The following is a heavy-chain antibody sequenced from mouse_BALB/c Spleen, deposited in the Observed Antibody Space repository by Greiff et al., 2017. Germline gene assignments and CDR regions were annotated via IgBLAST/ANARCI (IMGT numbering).Heavy chain of an antibody. J-gene: IGHJ3*01. CDR1: GYAFSSSW. V-gene: IGHV1-82*01. CDR3: ARFWDAFAY. CDR2: IYPGDGDT. D-gene: IGHD4-1*01. Sequence: VKLMESGPELVKPGASVKISCKASGYAFSSSWMNWVKQRPGQGLEWIGRIYPGDGDTNYNGKFKGKATLTADKSSSTAYMQLSSLTSEDSAVYYCARFWDAFAYWGQGTLVTVSA.